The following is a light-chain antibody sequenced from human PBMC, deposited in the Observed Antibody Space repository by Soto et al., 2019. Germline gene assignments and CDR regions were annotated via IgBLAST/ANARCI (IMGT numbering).Light chain of an antibody. V-gene: IGKV1-39*01. CDR2: AAS. Sequence: DIQVTQSPSSLSASVGDRVTITCRASQNIFTYLNWYQQKPGKAPNLLIFAASTLQSGVPSRFSGSGSGTDFTLTIRSLQPEDFATYYCQQSYTAPLTFGGGTKVEIK. CDR3: QQSYTAPLT. J-gene: IGKJ4*01. CDR1: QNIFTY.